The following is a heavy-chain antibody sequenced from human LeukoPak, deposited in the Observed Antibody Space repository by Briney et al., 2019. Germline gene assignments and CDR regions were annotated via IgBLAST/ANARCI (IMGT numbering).Heavy chain of an antibody. Sequence: SVKVSCKASGGTFSSYAISWVRQAPVQGLEWMGGIIPIFGTANYAQKFQGRVTITADESTSTAYMELSSLRSEDTAVYYCARGRAMVRGLAYGMDVWGQGTTVTVSS. CDR2: IIPIFGTA. CDR3: ARGRAMVRGLAYGMDV. J-gene: IGHJ6*02. V-gene: IGHV1-69*13. CDR1: GGTFSSYA. D-gene: IGHD3-10*01.